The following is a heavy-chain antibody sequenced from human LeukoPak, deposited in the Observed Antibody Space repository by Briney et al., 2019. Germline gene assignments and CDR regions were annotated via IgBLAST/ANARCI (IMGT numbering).Heavy chain of an antibody. CDR1: GFTFSSYG. CDR3: ANIDLTGTTCDAFDI. J-gene: IGHJ3*02. D-gene: IGHD1-7*01. Sequence: GRSLRLSCAASGFTFSSYGMHWVRQAPGNGLERVSVICYDGSKKFYADSVKNRFTISRDNSKNALYLQMNSLTAEDTAVYYCANIDLTGTTCDAFDIWGQGTMVTVSS. V-gene: IGHV3-33*06. CDR2: ICYDGSKK.